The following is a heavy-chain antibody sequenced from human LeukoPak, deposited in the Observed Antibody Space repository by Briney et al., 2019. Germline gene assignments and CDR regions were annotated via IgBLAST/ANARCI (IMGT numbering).Heavy chain of an antibody. CDR1: GFTFSSYG. Sequence: GRSPRLSCAASGFTFSSYGMHWVRQAPGKGLEWVAVIWYDGSNKYYADSVKGRFTISRDNSKNTLYLQMNSLRAEDTAAYYCAREAGITIFFYYYYGMDVWGKGTTVTVSS. CDR3: AREAGITIFFYYYYGMDV. J-gene: IGHJ6*04. D-gene: IGHD3-9*01. V-gene: IGHV3-33*01. CDR2: IWYDGSNK.